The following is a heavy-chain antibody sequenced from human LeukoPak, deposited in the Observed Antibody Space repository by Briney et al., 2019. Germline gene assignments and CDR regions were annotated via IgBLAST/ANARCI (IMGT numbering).Heavy chain of an antibody. CDR1: GYTFTSYG. CDR3: ARAHYDILTGNPSPPGQEFDY. CDR2: ISAYNGNT. J-gene: IGHJ4*02. Sequence: ASVKVSCKASGYTFTSYGISWVRQAPGQGLEWMGWISAYNGNTNYAQKLQGRVTMTTDTSTSTAYMELRSLRSDDTAVYYCARAHYDILTGNPSPPGQEFDYWGQGTLVTVSS. V-gene: IGHV1-18*01. D-gene: IGHD3-9*01.